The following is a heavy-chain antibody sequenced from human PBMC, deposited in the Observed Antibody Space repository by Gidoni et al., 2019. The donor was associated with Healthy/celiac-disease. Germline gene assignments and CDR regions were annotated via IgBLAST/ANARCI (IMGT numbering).Heavy chain of an antibody. CDR3: ARSKGWSWYFDL. J-gene: IGHJ2*01. CDR1: GFPFSSYA. CDR2: ISYDGSNK. V-gene: IGHV3-30-3*01. Sequence: QVQLVESGGGVVQPGRSLRLSCAASGFPFSSYAMPWVRQSPGKGLEWVAVISYDGSNKDYADSVKGRFTISRDNSKNTLYLQMNSLRAEDTAVYYCARSKGWSWYFDLWGRGTLVTVSS. D-gene: IGHD2-15*01.